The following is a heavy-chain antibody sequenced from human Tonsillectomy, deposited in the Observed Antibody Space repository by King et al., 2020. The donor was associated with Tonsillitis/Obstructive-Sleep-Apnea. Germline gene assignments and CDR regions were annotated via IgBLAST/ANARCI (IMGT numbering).Heavy chain of an antibody. CDR2: INHSGST. CDR3: ARGFSTSCQDV. J-gene: IGHJ6*04. V-gene: IGHV4-34*01. D-gene: IGHD2-2*01. CDR1: GGSFSGYY. Sequence: VQLQQWGAGLLKPSETLSLTCAVYGGSFSGYYWSWIRQPPGKGLEWIGKINHSGSTNYNPSLKSRVTISVDTSKNQFSLKLSSVTAADTAVYYCARGFSTSCQDVWGKGTTVTVSS.